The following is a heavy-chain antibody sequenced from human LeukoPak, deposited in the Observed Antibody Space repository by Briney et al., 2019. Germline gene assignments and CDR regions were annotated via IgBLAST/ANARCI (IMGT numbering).Heavy chain of an antibody. CDR1: GFTFSSYG. CDR3: AHHGGGTIRLGAFDI. D-gene: IGHD3-3*01. V-gene: IGHV3-23*01. Sequence: GGSLRLSCAASGFTFSSYGMRWVRQAPGKGLEWVSAISGSGGSTYYADSVKGRFTISRDNSKNTLYLQMNSLRAEDTAVYYCAHHGGGTIRLGAFDIWGQGTMVTVSS. CDR2: ISGSGGST. J-gene: IGHJ3*02.